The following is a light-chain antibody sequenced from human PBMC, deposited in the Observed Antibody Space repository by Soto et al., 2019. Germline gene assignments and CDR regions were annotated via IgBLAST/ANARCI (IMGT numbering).Light chain of an antibody. V-gene: IGLV2-14*01. J-gene: IGLJ1*01. CDR3: CSYTTSNTRQIV. CDR2: DVS. Sequence: SVLTQPASLSGSPGQSITISCTGTSSDVGGYNYVSWYQQHPGKAPKFMIYDVSNRPSGVSNRFSGSKSGNTASLTISGLQAEDEADYYCCSYTTSNTRQIVFGTGTKVTVL. CDR1: SSDVGGYNY.